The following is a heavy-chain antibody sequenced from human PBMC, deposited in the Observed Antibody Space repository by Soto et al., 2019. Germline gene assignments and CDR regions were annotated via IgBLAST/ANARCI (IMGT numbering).Heavy chain of an antibody. Sequence: GESLKISCKGSGYSFTSYWIGWVRQMPGKGLEWMGIIYPGDSDTRYSPSFQGQVTISADKPISNAYLQWSSLKASDTAMYYCARRGINWNGRYYYYGMDVWGQGTTVTVSS. J-gene: IGHJ6*02. CDR2: IYPGDSDT. CDR3: ARRGINWNGRYYYYGMDV. D-gene: IGHD1-20*01. CDR1: GYSFTSYW. V-gene: IGHV5-51*01.